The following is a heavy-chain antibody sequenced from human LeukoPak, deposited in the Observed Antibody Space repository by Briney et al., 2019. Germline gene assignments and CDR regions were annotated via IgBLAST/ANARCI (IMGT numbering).Heavy chain of an antibody. V-gene: IGHV4-4*07. CDR2: IYTSGTT. D-gene: IGHD3-10*01. Sequence: PSETLSLTCTVSGGSISSYYWSWIRQPAGKGLEWIGRIYTSGTTHYNPSLKSRVTMSLDTSKNQFSLKLSSVTAADTAVYYCARGDGLRWFGEYPTYYFDYWGQGTLVTVSS. CDR1: GGSISSYY. J-gene: IGHJ4*02. CDR3: ARGDGLRWFGEYPTYYFDY.